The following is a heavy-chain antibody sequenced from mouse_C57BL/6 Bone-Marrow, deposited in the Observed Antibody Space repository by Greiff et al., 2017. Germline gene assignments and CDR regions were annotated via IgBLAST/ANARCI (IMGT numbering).Heavy chain of an antibody. J-gene: IGHJ2*01. V-gene: IGHV5-15*01. Sequence: EVKLLESGGGLVQPGGSLKLSCAASGFTFSDYGMAWVRQAPRKGPEWVAFISNLAYSIYYADTVTGRFTISRENAKNTLYLEMSSLRSEDTAMYYCARRANWDVWYFDYWGQGTTLTVSS. D-gene: IGHD4-1*01. CDR3: ARRANWDVWYFDY. CDR1: GFTFSDYG. CDR2: ISNLAYSI.